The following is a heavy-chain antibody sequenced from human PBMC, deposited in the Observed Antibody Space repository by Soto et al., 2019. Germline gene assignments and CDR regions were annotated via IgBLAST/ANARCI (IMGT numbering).Heavy chain of an antibody. Sequence: QVQLVESGGGVVQPGRSLRLSCAASGFIVSDYAMHWVRQAPGKGLEWVAVITSDGPKTYYADSVKGRFTISRDNSKNMVYLEMDSLRPDDAGFYYCANDDFDVRGASRVTVTGSVGDYWGRGTLVTVSS. J-gene: IGHJ4*02. CDR2: ITSDGPKT. D-gene: IGHD6-19*01. CDR1: GFIVSDYA. V-gene: IGHV3-30*18. CDR3: ANDDFDVRGASRVTVTGSVGDY.